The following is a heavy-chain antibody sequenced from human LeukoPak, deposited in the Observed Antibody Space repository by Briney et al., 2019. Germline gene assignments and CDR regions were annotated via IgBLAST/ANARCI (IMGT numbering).Heavy chain of an antibody. CDR3: AREGRLRSFDY. CDR2: TSGSGTTI. Sequence: GGSLRLSCAASGFTFSTYGMNWVRQAPGKGLEWVSYTSGSGTTIYYADSVKGRFTISRDNAKNSVFLQMNSLRAEDTAVYYCAREGRLRSFDYWGQGTLVTVSS. CDR1: GFTFSTYG. D-gene: IGHD6-25*01. V-gene: IGHV3-48*03. J-gene: IGHJ4*02.